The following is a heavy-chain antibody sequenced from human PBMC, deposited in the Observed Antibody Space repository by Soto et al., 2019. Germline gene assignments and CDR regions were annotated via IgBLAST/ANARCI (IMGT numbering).Heavy chain of an antibody. Sequence: QVHLQESGPGLVKPSQTLSLTCTVYGGSICSGDYYWRWIRQPPVTGLEWIGYIYYSWSTYYNPFLRSRVTSSVGTSKIQFSVKLSSVTAADTAVYYCARGGKYYSSGNISPPIHFDYCGEGTLVTVSS. J-gene: IGHJ4*02. CDR1: GGSICSGDYY. CDR2: IYYSWST. CDR3: ARGGKYYSSGNISPPIHFDY. D-gene: IGHD3-22*01. V-gene: IGHV4-30-4*01.